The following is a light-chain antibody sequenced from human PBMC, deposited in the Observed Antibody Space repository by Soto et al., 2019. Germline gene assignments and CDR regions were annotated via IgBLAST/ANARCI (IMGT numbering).Light chain of an antibody. CDR2: GAS. V-gene: IGKV3-20*01. Sequence: EIVLTQSPGTLSLSPGERATLSCRASQSVSSSYLAWYQQKPGQAPRLLIYGASSRATGIPDRFSGSGSGTDFPRTISRIAPEDFAVDYCQHCGSSPLFFGPGTTLDIK. CDR3: QHCGSSPLF. J-gene: IGKJ3*01. CDR1: QSVSSSY.